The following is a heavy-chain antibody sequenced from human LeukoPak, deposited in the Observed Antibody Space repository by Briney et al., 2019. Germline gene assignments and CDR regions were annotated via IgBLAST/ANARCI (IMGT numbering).Heavy chain of an antibody. CDR2: ISSSNTI. V-gene: IGHV3-48*01. CDR1: RITFNSYS. J-gene: IGHJ5*02. Sequence: GGSRRLSCAASRITFNSYSMNWVRQAPGKGLEWVSYISSSNTIYYADSVKGRFTISRDNAKNSLYLQMNSLRAEDTAVYYCARDRVGDYYGSGSPNWFDPWGQGTLVTVSS. CDR3: ARDRVGDYYGSGSPNWFDP. D-gene: IGHD3-10*01.